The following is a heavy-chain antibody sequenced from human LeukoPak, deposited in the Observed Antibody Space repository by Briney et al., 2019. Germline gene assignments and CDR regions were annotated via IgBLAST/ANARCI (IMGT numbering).Heavy chain of an antibody. CDR2: IYSGGST. Sequence: PGGSLRLSCAASGFTVSSNYMSWVRQAPGKGLEWVSVIYSGGSTYYADSVKGRFTISRDNSKNTLYLQMNSLRAEDTAVYYCAKDQGTLGGWFDPWGQGTLVTVSS. CDR3: AKDQGTLGGWFDP. J-gene: IGHJ5*02. CDR1: GFTVSSNY. D-gene: IGHD3-16*01. V-gene: IGHV3-66*01.